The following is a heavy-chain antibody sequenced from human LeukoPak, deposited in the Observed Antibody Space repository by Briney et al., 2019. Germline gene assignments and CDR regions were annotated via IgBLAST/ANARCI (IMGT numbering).Heavy chain of an antibody. CDR1: GFTFDDYA. V-gene: IGHV3-9*01. CDR2: ISWNSGSI. Sequence: GGSLRLSCAASGFTFDDYAMHWVRQAPGKGLEWVSGISWNSGSIGYADSVKGRFTISRDNAKNSLYLQMNSLGAEDTALYYCAKDQYDFWSGTYYYYGMDVWGQGTTVTVSS. J-gene: IGHJ6*02. CDR3: AKDQYDFWSGTYYYYGMDV. D-gene: IGHD3-3*01.